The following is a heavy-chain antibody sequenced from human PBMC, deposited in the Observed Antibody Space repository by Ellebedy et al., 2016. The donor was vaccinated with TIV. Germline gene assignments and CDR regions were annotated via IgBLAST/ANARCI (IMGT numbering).Heavy chain of an antibody. V-gene: IGHV3-21*04. J-gene: IGHJ6*02. CDR2: ISSSSSYI. Sequence: GGSLRLSXAASGFTLSSYSMNWVRQAPGKGLEWVSSISSSSSYISYADSVKGRFTISRDNSKNTLYLQMNSLRAEDTAVYYCAKRSPHCSSTSCHYYYYGMDVWGQGTTVTVSS. CDR3: AKRSPHCSSTSCHYYYYGMDV. CDR1: GFTLSSYS. D-gene: IGHD2-2*01.